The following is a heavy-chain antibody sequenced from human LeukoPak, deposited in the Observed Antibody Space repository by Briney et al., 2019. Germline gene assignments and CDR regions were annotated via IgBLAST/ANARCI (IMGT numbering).Heavy chain of an antibody. CDR1: GFTSSSYA. Sequence: QSGGSLRLSCAASGFTSSSYALHWVRQAPGKGLEWVTVISDDGSNKYYADSVKGRFTISRDNSKNTLYLQMNRLRPEDTAVYYCARVGGASSILSAFDIWGQGTMVTVSS. CDR2: ISDDGSNK. D-gene: IGHD6-6*01. CDR3: ARVGGASSILSAFDI. J-gene: IGHJ3*02. V-gene: IGHV3-30*04.